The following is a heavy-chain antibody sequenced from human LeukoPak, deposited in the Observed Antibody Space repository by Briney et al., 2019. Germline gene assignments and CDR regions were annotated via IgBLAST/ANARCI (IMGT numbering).Heavy chain of an antibody. CDR3: ARDYSYCGGDCTAFDI. CDR2: IDSSGVGT. Sequence: QPGGSLRLSCTASGFMFSSYWMHWVRRAPGKGLEWISRIDSSGVGTSYADSVKGRFTISRDNAKNSLYLQMNSLRAEDTALYYCARDYSYCGGDCTAFDIWGQGTMVTVSS. V-gene: IGHV3-74*01. CDR1: GFMFSSYW. J-gene: IGHJ3*02. D-gene: IGHD2-21*02.